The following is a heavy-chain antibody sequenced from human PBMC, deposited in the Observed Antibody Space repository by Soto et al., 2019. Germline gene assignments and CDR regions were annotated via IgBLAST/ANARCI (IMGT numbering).Heavy chain of an antibody. CDR1: GDSVSNNSAA. Sequence: QLWLQQSGPGLVEPSQTLSLTCAISGDSVSNNSAAWNWIRQSPSRGLEWLGRTYYRSKWYNDYAVSMKSRIIINPDTSKNQFTLQLNSLTPADTAVYFCARDNQGYLYNGMDVWGQGTTVTVSS. D-gene: IGHD3-16*02. J-gene: IGHJ6*02. CDR3: ARDNQGYLYNGMDV. CDR2: TYYRSKWYN. V-gene: IGHV6-1*01.